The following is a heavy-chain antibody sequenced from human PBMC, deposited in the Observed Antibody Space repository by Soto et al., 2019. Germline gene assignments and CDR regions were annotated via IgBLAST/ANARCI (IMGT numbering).Heavy chain of an antibody. V-gene: IGHV1-69*06. D-gene: IGHD3-22*01. J-gene: IGHJ4*02. CDR2: IIPMLGTP. CDR3: AKEKSRYDRSGYYRPDY. CDR1: GDPFISYA. Sequence: SVKVACKSSGDPFISYAISWVRQAPGQGLEWMGGIIPMLGTPSYAQKFQDRVTITADKFTSTAYMELSGLRSEDTAVYYCAKEKSRYDRSGYYRPDYWGQGTLVTVPQ.